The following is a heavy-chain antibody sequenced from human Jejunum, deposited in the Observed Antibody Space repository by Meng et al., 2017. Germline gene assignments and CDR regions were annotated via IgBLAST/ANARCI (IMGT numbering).Heavy chain of an antibody. D-gene: IGHD4-23*01. Sequence: GESLKISCTASGFTFGDYAMSWVRQAPGKGLEWTGFIRSKANGGTTEHAASVKGRFTISRDDSKSIAYLQLNSLKTEDTAVYYCSRDYGGNTRNFDSWGQGTLVTVSS. V-gene: IGHV3-49*04. CDR1: GFTFGDYA. CDR3: SRDYGGNTRNFDS. CDR2: IRSKANGGTT. J-gene: IGHJ4*02.